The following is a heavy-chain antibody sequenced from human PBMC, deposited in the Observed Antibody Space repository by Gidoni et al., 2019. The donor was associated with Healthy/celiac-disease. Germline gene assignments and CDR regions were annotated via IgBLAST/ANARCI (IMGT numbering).Heavy chain of an antibody. J-gene: IGHJ6*02. V-gene: IGHV4-34*01. CDR3: ARGRVRGSGSYYPRHYYYGMDV. CDR2: INHSGST. CDR1: GGSFSGYY. Sequence: QVQLPQWGAGLLKPSETLSRTCAVYGGSFSGYYWSWIRQPPGKGLEWIGEINHSGSTNYNPSLKSRVTISVDTYKIQFSLKLSSVTAADTAVYYCARGRVRGSGSYYPRHYYYGMDVWGQGTTVTVSS. D-gene: IGHD3-10*01.